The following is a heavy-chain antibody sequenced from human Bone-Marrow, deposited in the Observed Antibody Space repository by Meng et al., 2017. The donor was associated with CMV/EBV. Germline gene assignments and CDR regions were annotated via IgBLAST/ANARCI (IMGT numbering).Heavy chain of an antibody. CDR2: IKQDGSEK. CDR3: ARDFWYCSSTSCPTRYFDL. CDR1: GFTFSSYW. D-gene: IGHD2-2*01. J-gene: IGHJ2*01. V-gene: IGHV3-7*01. Sequence: LSLTCAASGFTFSSYWMSWVRQAPGKGLEWVANIKQDGSEKYYVDSVKGRFTISRDNAKNSLYLQMNSLRAEDTAVYYCARDFWYCSSTSCPTRYFDLWGRGTLVTVSS.